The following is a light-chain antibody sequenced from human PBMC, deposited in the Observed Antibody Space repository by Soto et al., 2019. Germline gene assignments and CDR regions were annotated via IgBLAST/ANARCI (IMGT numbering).Light chain of an antibody. Sequence: QSALTQPASVSGSPGQSITIPCTGTSSDVGGYNYVSWYQQHPGKAPKLMIYDVSNRPSGVSSRFSGSKSGNTASLTISGLQAEDEADYYCSSYTSSSTLYVVFGGGTKLTVL. CDR2: DVS. CDR1: SSDVGGYNY. J-gene: IGLJ2*01. CDR3: SSYTSSSTLYVV. V-gene: IGLV2-14*01.